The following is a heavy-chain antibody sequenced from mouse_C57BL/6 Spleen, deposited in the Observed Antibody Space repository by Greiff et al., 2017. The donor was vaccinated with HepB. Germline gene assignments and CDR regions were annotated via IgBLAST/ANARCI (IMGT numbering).Heavy chain of an antibody. J-gene: IGHJ3*01. Sequence: EVKLVESGGGLVKPGGSLKLSCAASGFTFSSYAMSWVRQTPEKRLEWVATISDGGSYTYYPDNVKGRFPISRDNAKNNLYLQMSHLKSEDTAMYYCARGWRVWGQGTLVTVSA. CDR2: ISDGGSYT. V-gene: IGHV5-4*03. CDR3: ARGWRV. D-gene: IGHD1-1*02. CDR1: GFTFSSYA.